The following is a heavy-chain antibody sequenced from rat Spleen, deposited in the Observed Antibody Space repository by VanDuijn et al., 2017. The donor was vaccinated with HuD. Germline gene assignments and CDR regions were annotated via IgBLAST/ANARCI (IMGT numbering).Heavy chain of an antibody. V-gene: IGHV5-17*01. CDR3: TRDRAYTADYYYRWFAY. CDR2: ISYDGGST. CDR1: GFIFRDYA. Sequence: EVQLVESGGGLVQPGGSLKFSCAASGFIFRDYAMAWVRQAPKKGLEWVAYISYDGGSTYYRDSVKGRFTISRDSAESTLYLQMNSLRSEDTATYYCTRDRAYTADYYYRWFAYWGQGTLVTVSS. D-gene: IGHD1-6*01. J-gene: IGHJ3*01.